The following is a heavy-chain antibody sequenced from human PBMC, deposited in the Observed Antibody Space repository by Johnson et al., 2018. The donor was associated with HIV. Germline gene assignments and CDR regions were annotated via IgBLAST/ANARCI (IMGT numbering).Heavy chain of an antibody. CDR1: GFTFSSYD. Sequence: VQLVESGGGLVQPGGSLRLSCAASGFTFSSYDMHWVRQATGKGLEWVSAIGTAGDTYYPGSVKGRFTISRENAKNSLYLQMNSLRAGDTAVYYCARDTHGDDAFDIWGQGTMVTVSS. J-gene: IGHJ3*02. CDR2: IGTAGDT. V-gene: IGHV3-13*01. CDR3: ARDTHGDDAFDI. D-gene: IGHD3-10*01.